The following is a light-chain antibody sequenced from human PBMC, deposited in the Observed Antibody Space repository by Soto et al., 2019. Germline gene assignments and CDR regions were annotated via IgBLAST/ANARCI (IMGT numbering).Light chain of an antibody. CDR3: SSYAGSDFLV. Sequence: QSVLTQPPSASGSPGQSVTISCNGTSSDIGRFNYVSWYQQHPGKAPKLLLYEVFHRPSGIPDRFSGSKSGHTASLTVSGLRADDEATYYCSSYAGSDFLVFGGGPQLTVL. CDR1: SSDIGRFNY. CDR2: EVF. V-gene: IGLV2-8*01. J-gene: IGLJ2*01.